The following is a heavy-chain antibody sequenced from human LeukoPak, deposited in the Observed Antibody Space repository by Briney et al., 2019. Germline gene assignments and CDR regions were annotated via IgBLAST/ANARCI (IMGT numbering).Heavy chain of an antibody. V-gene: IGHV4-30-4*01. Sequence: PSGTLSLTCTVSGGSISSGDYYWSWIRQPPGKGLEWIGYIYYSGSTYYNPSLKSRVTISVDTSKNQFSLKLSSVTAADTAVYYCASSMVRGVIFDYWGQGTLVTVSS. CDR3: ASSMVRGVIFDY. D-gene: IGHD3-10*01. J-gene: IGHJ4*02. CDR1: GGSISSGDYY. CDR2: IYYSGST.